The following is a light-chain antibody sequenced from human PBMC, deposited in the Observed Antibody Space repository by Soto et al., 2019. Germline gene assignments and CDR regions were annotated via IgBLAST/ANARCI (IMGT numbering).Light chain of an antibody. J-gene: IGLJ1*01. CDR3: AAWDDSLNGYV. V-gene: IGLV1-44*01. CDR1: SSNIGSST. CDR2: SNN. Sequence: QSVLTQPPSASGTPGQRVTISCSGGSSNIGSSTVNWYQQLPGTAPKLLIYSNNQRPSGVPDRFSGSKSGTSASLAFSGLQSEDEADYYCAAWDDSLNGYVIGTGTKVTVL.